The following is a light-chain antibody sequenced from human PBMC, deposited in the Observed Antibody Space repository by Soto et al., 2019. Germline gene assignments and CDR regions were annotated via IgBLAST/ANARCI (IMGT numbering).Light chain of an antibody. J-gene: IGKJ4*01. Sequence: EIVLTQSPGTLSLSPGERATLSCRASQYVSTTFFAWYQQKPGQATRLLIYGTSNRATGIPDRFSGSGSGTAFTLTISRPEPEDFAVYYCQQYGSSPLTFGGGTRMEIK. CDR2: GTS. V-gene: IGKV3-20*01. CDR1: QYVSTTF. CDR3: QQYGSSPLT.